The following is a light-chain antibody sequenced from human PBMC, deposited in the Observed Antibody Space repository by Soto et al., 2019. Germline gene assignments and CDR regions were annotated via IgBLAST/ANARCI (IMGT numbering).Light chain of an antibody. CDR3: QQHNSSPWM. Sequence: DIQMTQSPSSLSASVGDRVTITCRASQSISSYLNWYQQKPGKAPKLLIYAASSLQSGVPSRFSGSGSGTDFTLTISRLEPEDFAVYYCQQHNSSPWMFGQGTKVDI. CDR1: QSISSY. CDR2: AAS. V-gene: IGKV1-39*01. J-gene: IGKJ1*01.